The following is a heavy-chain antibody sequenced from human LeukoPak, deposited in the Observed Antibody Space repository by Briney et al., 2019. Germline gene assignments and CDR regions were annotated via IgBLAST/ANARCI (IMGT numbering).Heavy chain of an antibody. Sequence: GGSLRLSCAASGFTFSSYGMHWVRQAPGKGLEWVANIKQDGSEKYYVDSVKGRFTISRDNAKNSLYLQMNSLRAEDTAVYYCARENIEYCSSTSCYGVGRYYYYMDVWGKGTTVTVSS. V-gene: IGHV3-7*01. D-gene: IGHD2-2*01. CDR1: GFTFSSYG. CDR2: IKQDGSEK. CDR3: ARENIEYCSSTSCYGVGRYYYYMDV. J-gene: IGHJ6*03.